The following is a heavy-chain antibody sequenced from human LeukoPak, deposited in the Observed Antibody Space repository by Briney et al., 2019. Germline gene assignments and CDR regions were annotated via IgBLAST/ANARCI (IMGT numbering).Heavy chain of an antibody. CDR3: ARHGGGNSVHGYYYYGMDV. Sequence: SETLSLTCTVSGGSISSYYWSWIRQPPGKGLGWIGYIYYSGSTNYNPSLKSRVTISVDTSKNQFSLKLSSVTAADTAVYYCARHGGGNSVHGYYYYGMDVWGQGTTVTVSS. J-gene: IGHJ6*02. V-gene: IGHV4-59*08. CDR1: GGSISSYY. CDR2: IYYSGST. D-gene: IGHD4-23*01.